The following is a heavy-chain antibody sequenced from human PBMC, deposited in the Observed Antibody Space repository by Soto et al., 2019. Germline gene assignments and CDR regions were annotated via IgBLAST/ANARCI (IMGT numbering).Heavy chain of an antibody. CDR3: TFSSSFRLDYYGMDV. J-gene: IGHJ6*02. CDR1: GGSFSGYY. CDR2: INHSGST. Sequence: SETLSLTCAVYGGSFSGYYWSWIRQPPGKWLEWIGEINHSGSTNYNPSLKSRVTISVDTSKNQFSLKLSSVTAADTAVYYCTFSSSFRLDYYGMDVWGQGTTVNVSS. D-gene: IGHD6-6*01. V-gene: IGHV4-34*01.